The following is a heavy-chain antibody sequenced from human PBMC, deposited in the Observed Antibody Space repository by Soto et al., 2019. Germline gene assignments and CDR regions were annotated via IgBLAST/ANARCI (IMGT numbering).Heavy chain of an antibody. CDR3: ARDYKQQLVRAHYYYYYGMDV. J-gene: IGHJ6*02. CDR1: GFTFSSYP. CDR2: ISYDGSNK. D-gene: IGHD6-13*01. Sequence: QVQLVESGGGVVQPGRSLRLSCAASGFTFSSYPMHWVRQAPGKGLEWVAVISYDGSNKYYADSVKGRFTISRDNSKNTLNLQMNSLRADDTAVYYCARDYKQQLVRAHYYYYYGMDVWGQGTTVTVSS. V-gene: IGHV3-30-3*01.